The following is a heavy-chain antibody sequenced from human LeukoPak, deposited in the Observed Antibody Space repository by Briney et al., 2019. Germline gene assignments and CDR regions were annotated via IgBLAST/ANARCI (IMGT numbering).Heavy chain of an antibody. CDR2: ISWNSVSI. CDR1: GFTFSSFW. CDR3: AKDIGTGGTGWYFDL. Sequence: PGGSLRLSCAASGFTFSSFWMSWIRQAPGKGLEWVSGISWNSVSIGYADSVKGRFTISRDNAKNSLYLQMNSLRAEDTALYYCAKDIGTGGTGWYFDLWGRGTLVTVSS. V-gene: IGHV3-9*01. J-gene: IGHJ2*01. D-gene: IGHD6-13*01.